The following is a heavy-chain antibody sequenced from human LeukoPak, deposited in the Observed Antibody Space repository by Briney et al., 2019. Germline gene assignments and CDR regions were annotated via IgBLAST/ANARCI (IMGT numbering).Heavy chain of an antibody. CDR2: ISWNSGSI. CDR3: VTYYYDSSGFPLFDY. J-gene: IGHJ4*02. D-gene: IGHD3-22*01. Sequence: GGSLRLSCAASGFTFDDYAMHWVRQAPGKGLEWVSGISWNSGSIGYADSVKGRFTISRDNAKNSLYLQMNSLRAEDTALYYCVTYYYDSSGFPLFDYWGQGTLVTVSS. CDR1: GFTFDDYA. V-gene: IGHV3-9*01.